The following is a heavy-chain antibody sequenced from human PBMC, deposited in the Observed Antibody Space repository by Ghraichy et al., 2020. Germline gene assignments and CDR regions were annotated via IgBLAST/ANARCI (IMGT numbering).Heavy chain of an antibody. V-gene: IGHV3-15*01. CDR3: TARGNGGL. Sequence: GGSLRLSCAASGLTFSNAWMSWVRQAPGKGLEWVGRIKSKSEGGATDYAAPVKGRFTISRDDSKNTVFLQMNSLKVEDTGVYYCTARGNGGLWGQGTLVTVSS. CDR2: IKSKSEGGAT. CDR1: GLTFSNAW. J-gene: IGHJ4*02.